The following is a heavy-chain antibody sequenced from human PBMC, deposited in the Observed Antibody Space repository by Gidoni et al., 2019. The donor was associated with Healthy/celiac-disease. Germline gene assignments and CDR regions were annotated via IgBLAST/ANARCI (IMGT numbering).Heavy chain of an antibody. CDR1: GRPSGGHA. CDR3: ARDRPPPNIVEKGAWFDP. CDR2: IIPIFGTA. J-gene: IGHJ5*02. V-gene: IGHV1-69*01. D-gene: IGHD2-15*01. Sequence: QVQLLQSGAEVKKPGSSVKVSCKALGRPSGGHAYSWVRQAPGQGLEWMGGIIPIFGTANYAQKFQGRVTITADESTSTAYMELSSLRSEDTAVYYCARDRPPPNIVEKGAWFDPWGQGTLVTVSS.